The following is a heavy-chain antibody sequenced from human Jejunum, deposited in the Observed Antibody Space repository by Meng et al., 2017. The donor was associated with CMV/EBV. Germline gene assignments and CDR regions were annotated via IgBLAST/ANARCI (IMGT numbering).Heavy chain of an antibody. CDR2: IRSKDAGGTS. V-gene: IGHV3-15*01. D-gene: IGHD4-17*01. Sequence: GRLVESGGGLVVPGGSVTLSCAASGLRFTNAWMSWVRQAPGKDLEWVGRIRSKDAGGTSDYAAPVKGRFTISRDDSKNMLYLQMNSLKSEDTAVYYCAHYGAAEYFQDWGQGTLVTVSS. CDR1: GLRFTNAW. CDR3: AHYGAAEYFQD. J-gene: IGHJ1*01.